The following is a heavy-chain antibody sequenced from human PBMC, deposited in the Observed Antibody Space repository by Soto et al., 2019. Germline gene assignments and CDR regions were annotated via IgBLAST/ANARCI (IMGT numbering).Heavy chain of an antibody. J-gene: IGHJ6*02. CDR2: IYPADSYT. D-gene: IGHD1-26*01. CDR1: GYSCTTYW. V-gene: IGHV5-51*01. CDR3: AMPYSGLMDV. Sequence: GESLKISCQGSGYSCTTYWIGWVRQMPGKGLDLMGIIYPADSYTGXXPSFQGQXXISAYKSISTXYLQWXILKASDTAMYYCAMPYSGLMDVWAQGTTVTVSS.